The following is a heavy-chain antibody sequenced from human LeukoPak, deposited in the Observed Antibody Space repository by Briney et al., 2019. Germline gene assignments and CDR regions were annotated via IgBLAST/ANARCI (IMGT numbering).Heavy chain of an antibody. CDR1: RYTFSSYG. Sequence: GASVKVSCKASRYTFSSYGISWVRQAPGHGLEGRGWISAYNGNTNYRQKLQGRVTMTTDTFTGTAYMALRSLRSDDTAIYYCARESPDGSGTYYNDSPDYWGQGTLVTVSS. CDR2: ISAYNGNT. J-gene: IGHJ4*02. D-gene: IGHD3-10*01. V-gene: IGHV1-18*01. CDR3: ARESPDGSGTYYNDSPDY.